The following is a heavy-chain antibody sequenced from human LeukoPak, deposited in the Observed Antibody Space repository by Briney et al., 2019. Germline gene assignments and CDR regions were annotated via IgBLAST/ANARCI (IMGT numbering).Heavy chain of an antibody. J-gene: IGHJ3*02. D-gene: IGHD3-10*01. Sequence: ASVKVSCKVSVYTLSELSIHWVRQVPGKGFSWMGGFDPEDVEIVYAQNLQGRVTMTEDTSTDTAYMELSRLTSEDTAVYYCASGFYGRGHFNDHVFEIWGQGTLVTVAS. V-gene: IGHV1-24*01. CDR2: FDPEDVEI. CDR1: VYTLSELS. CDR3: ASGFYGRGHFNDHVFEI.